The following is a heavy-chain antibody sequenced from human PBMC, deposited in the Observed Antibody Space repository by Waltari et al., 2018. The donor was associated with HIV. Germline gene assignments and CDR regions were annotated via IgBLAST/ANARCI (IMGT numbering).Heavy chain of an antibody. J-gene: IGHJ6*02. CDR1: GFPFSSHW. CDR3: TRDVTLSHYGVYYSGLDV. CDR2: IKRDGSVI. D-gene: IGHD3-16*01. Sequence: EEKLVESGGTVIQPGGSVRLSCRASGFPFSSHWMHWVRQSPRKGLEWISRIKRDGSVIKYADCLKGRFSVSRDNNDFHLFLDMKDLTVEDTATYYCTRDVTLSHYGVYYSGLDVWGQGTRVTVSS. V-gene: IGHV3-74*01.